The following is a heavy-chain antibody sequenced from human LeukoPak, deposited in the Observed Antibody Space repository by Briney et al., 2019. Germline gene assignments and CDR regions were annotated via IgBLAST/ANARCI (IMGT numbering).Heavy chain of an antibody. CDR1: GFTFSDYY. D-gene: IGHD2-2*01. J-gene: IGHJ4*02. CDR3: ARGGGYCSATGCYPFDY. Sequence: GVSLRLSCAASGFTFSDYYMSWIRQAPGKGLEWISYLSGSSSYRNHADSVKGRFTISRDNAKNSLYLQMNSLRAEDTAVYYCARGGGYCSATGCYPFDYWGQGTLVTVSS. V-gene: IGHV3-11*05. CDR2: LSGSSSYR.